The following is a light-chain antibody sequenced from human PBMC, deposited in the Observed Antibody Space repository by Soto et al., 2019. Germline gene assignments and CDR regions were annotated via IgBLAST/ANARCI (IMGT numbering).Light chain of an antibody. Sequence: EIVMAQSPATLSVSPGERATLSCRASQSVSTKVAWYQQRPGQAPRLLIYGASTRATGIPDRFSGSGSVTDLPPTISSLQSEDSAVYYCQQYNAWPPITFGPWTKVEI. CDR1: QSVSTK. J-gene: IGKJ1*01. CDR3: QQYNAWPPIT. CDR2: GAS. V-gene: IGKV3-15*01.